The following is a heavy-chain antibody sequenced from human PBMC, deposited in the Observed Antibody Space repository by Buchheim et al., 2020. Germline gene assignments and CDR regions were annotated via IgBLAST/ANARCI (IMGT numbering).Heavy chain of an antibody. Sequence: QVQLQESGPGLVKPSETLSLTCTVSGGSISSYYWSWIRQPPGKGLEWIGYIYYSGSTNYNPSLKSRVTISVDTSKNQFSLKRSSVTAADTAVYYCARQGRNFYYYYYGMDVGGQGTT. CDR3: ARQGRNFYYYYYGMDV. V-gene: IGHV4-59*01. CDR2: IYYSGST. D-gene: IGHD1-26*01. CDR1: GGSISSYY. J-gene: IGHJ6*02.